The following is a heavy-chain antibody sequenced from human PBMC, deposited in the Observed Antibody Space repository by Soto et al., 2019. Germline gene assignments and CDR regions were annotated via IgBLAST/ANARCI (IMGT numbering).Heavy chain of an antibody. CDR3: AREGVAATYYYYYGMDV. J-gene: IGHJ6*02. D-gene: IGHD2-15*01. Sequence: ASVKVSCKASGYTFTSYYMHWVRQAPGQGLEWMGIINPSGGSTSYAQKFQGRVTMTRDTSTSTVYMELSSLRSEDTAVYYCAREGVAATYYYYYGMDVWGQGTTVTVSS. CDR1: GYTFTSYY. V-gene: IGHV1-46*01. CDR2: INPSGGST.